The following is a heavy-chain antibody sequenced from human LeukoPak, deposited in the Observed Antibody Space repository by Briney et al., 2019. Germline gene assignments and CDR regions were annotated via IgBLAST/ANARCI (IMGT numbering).Heavy chain of an antibody. CDR2: IRQDGSER. D-gene: IGHD3-22*01. J-gene: IGHJ3*01. CDR3: ARDWSFDSDDYYLYGFDV. V-gene: IGHV3-7*01. CDR1: GFTFRSYG. Sequence: GGSLRLSCAASGFTFRSYGMHWVRQAPGTGLEWVANIRQDGSERYYADSLKGRFTISRDNAKNSLYLQMNSLRAEDTAMYYCARDWSFDSDDYYLYGFDVWGQGTRVTVSS.